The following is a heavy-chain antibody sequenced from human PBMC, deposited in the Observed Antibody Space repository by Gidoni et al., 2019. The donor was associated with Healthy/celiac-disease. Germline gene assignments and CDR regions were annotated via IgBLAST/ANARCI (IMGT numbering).Heavy chain of an antibody. V-gene: IGHV3-30*01. D-gene: IGHD3-3*01. J-gene: IGHJ6*02. CDR3: ARSLPLRFWSGQDYYYYGMDV. CDR1: GFTFSSYA. Sequence: QVQLVESGGGVVQPGRSLRLSCAASGFTFSSYAMHWVRQAPGKGLEWVAVISYDGSNKYYADSVKGRFTISRDNSKNTLYLQMNSLRAEDTAVYYCARSLPLRFWSGQDYYYYGMDVWGQGTTVTVSS. CDR2: ISYDGSNK.